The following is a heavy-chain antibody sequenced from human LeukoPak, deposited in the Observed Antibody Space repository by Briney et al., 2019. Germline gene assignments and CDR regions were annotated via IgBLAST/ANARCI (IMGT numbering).Heavy chain of an antibody. CDR1: HGAISSGGYY. D-gene: IGHD2-2*01. CDR2: IYYSGST. CDR3: ARAGYCSSTSCEPQLNWFAP. Sequence: PSETLSLTCTVSHGAISSGGYYWRSIRQPPAKGLERIGDIYYSGSTYYNTSLNSRVTISVDTSKNQFSLKLRSVTAADTAVYYCARAGYCSSTSCEPQLNWFAPWGQGTLVTVSS. J-gene: IGHJ5*02. V-gene: IGHV4-31*03.